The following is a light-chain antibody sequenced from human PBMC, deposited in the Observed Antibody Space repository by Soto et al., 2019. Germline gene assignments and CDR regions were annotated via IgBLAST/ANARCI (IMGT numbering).Light chain of an antibody. Sequence: QSVLAQPASVSGSPGQSITISCTGTSSDVGAYNYVSWYQQSPGKAPKLLIYDVRYRPSGVSNRFSCSKSGNTAYLIISGLQAEDEADYYCSSFTSRHTYVFGSGTKVTVL. CDR1: SSDVGAYNY. CDR2: DVR. J-gene: IGLJ1*01. CDR3: SSFTSRHTYV. V-gene: IGLV2-14*01.